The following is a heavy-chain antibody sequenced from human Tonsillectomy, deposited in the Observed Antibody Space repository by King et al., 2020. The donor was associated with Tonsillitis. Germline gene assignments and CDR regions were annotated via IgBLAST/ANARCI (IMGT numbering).Heavy chain of an antibody. D-gene: IGHD3-10*01. J-gene: IGHJ4*02. CDR2: IIPIFGTS. CDR3: AGVALTMVRGFIPE. Sequence: QLVQSGAEVKKPGSSVKVSCKASGGSFGNFVISWVRQAPGQGLEWMGGIIPIFGTSNYAQTFQGRVTITADESTSTAYMELSSLRSVDTVVYYFAGVALTMVRGFIPEWGQGTLVTVSS. V-gene: IGHV1-69*01. CDR1: GGSFGNFV.